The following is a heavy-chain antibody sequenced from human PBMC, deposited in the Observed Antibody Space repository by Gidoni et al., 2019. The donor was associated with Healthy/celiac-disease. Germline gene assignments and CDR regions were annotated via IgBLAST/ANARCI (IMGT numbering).Heavy chain of an antibody. CDR3: AKDSVELAAAGTNYFDY. CDR1: GFTFDDYT. V-gene: IGHV3-43*01. CDR2: SSWDGGST. D-gene: IGHD6-13*01. J-gene: IGHJ4*02. Sequence: EVQLVESGGVVVQPGGSLRLSCAASGFTFDDYTMHWVRQAPGKGLEWVSLSSWDGGSTYYADSVKGRFTISRDNSKNSLYLQMNSLRTEDTALYYCAKDSVELAAAGTNYFDYWGQGTLVTVSS.